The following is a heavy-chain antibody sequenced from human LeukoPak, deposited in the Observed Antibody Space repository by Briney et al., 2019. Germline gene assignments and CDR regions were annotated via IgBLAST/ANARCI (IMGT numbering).Heavy chain of an antibody. V-gene: IGHV1-18*01. Sequence: ASVKVSCKASGYTFTSYGISWVRQAPGQGLEWRGWISAYNGNTNYAQKLQGGVTMTTDTSTSTAYMELRSLRSDDTAVYYCARTTGYSSGWYNENWFDPWGQGTLVTVSS. CDR1: GYTFTSYG. CDR2: ISAYNGNT. J-gene: IGHJ5*02. D-gene: IGHD6-19*01. CDR3: ARTTGYSSGWYNENWFDP.